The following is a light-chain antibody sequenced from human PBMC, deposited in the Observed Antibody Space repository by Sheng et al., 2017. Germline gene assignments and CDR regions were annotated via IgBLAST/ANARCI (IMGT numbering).Light chain of an antibody. CDR1: QTISSN. Sequence: EVVMTQSPATLSVSPGERATLSCRASQTISSNLAWYQQKPGQAPRLLTKAASTRAAGIPARFSGSGSGTEFTLTISSLQSEDFAVYYCQQYYSWPLTFGGGT. J-gene: IGKJ4*01. CDR2: AAS. V-gene: IGKV3-15*01. CDR3: QQYYSWPLT.